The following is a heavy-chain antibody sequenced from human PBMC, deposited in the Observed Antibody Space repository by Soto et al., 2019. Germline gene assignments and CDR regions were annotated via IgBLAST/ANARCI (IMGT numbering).Heavy chain of an antibody. CDR2: IYSGGST. CDR3: ESCSGGSCYSGAFDI. J-gene: IGHJ3*02. Sequence: GRSLTVYCAACGFTVSRCYLSWVRQAPGKGLDWVSVIYSGGSTYYADSVKGRFTISRDNSKNTLYLQMNSLRAEDTAVYYCESCSGGSCYSGAFDIWGQGTMVTVSS. CDR1: GFTVSRCY. V-gene: IGHV3-53*01. D-gene: IGHD2-15*01.